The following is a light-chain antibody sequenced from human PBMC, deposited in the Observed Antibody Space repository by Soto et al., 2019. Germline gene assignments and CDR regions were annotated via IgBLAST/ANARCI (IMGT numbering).Light chain of an antibody. CDR2: DAS. J-gene: IGKJ3*01. CDR1: QDISNY. Sequence: DLQMTQSPSSLSASVGDRVTITCQASQDISNYLNWYQQKPGKAPKLLIYDASNLETGVPSRFSGSGSGTDFTFTISSLQPEDIATYYCQQYDTLRVTFGPGTKVDIK. CDR3: QQYDTLRVT. V-gene: IGKV1-33*01.